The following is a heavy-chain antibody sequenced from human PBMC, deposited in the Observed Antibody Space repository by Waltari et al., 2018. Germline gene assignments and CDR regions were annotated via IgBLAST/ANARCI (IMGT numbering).Heavy chain of an antibody. J-gene: IGHJ4*02. CDR1: GFTFSDHY. V-gene: IGHV3-72*01. CDR3: ARASGGGAWGYFDY. D-gene: IGHD2-21*02. CDR2: TRNKANSYTT. Sequence: EVQLVESGGGLVQPGGSLRLSCAASGFTFSDHYMDWVRQAPGKGLEWVGRTRNKANSYTTEYAASVKGRFTISRDDSKNSLYLQMNSLKTEDTAVYYCARASGGGAWGYFDYWGQGTLVTVSS.